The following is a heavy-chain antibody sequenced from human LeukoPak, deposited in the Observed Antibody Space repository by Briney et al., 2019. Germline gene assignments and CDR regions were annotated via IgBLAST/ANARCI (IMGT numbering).Heavy chain of an antibody. CDR3: ARESDDYGDY. D-gene: IGHD2-21*01. Sequence: GGSLRLSCAASGFSFSYYWMHWVRQGSGKGPVWVSRIIGDGTRTDYADSVKGRFTISRDNAKSTLYLQMNSLRAEDTAVYYCARESDDYGDYWGQGTLVTVSS. CDR1: GFSFSYYW. J-gene: IGHJ4*02. CDR2: IIGDGTRT. V-gene: IGHV3-74*01.